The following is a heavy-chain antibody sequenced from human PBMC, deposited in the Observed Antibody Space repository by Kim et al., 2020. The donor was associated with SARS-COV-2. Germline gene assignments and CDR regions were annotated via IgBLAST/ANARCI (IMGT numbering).Heavy chain of an antibody. Sequence: ASVKVSCKASGYTFTSYVISWVRQAPGQGLEGMGWISAYNGNTNLEQNLQGRVTMTTDTSTSTAYMELRSLRSDDTAEYYCARSNYYGSGYYFDYWGQGTLVTVSS. CDR2: ISAYNGNT. CDR3: ARSNYYGSGYYFDY. J-gene: IGHJ4*02. D-gene: IGHD3-10*01. V-gene: IGHV1-18*01. CDR1: GYTFTSYV.